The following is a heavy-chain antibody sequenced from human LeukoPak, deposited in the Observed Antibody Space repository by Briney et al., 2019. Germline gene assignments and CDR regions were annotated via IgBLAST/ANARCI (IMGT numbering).Heavy chain of an antibody. Sequence: SETLSLTCTVSGGSISSYYWSWIRQPAGKGLEWIGRIYTSGSTNYSPSLKSRVTMSVDTSKNQFFLNLTSVTAADTAVYYCAREGATTRPLDYWGQRTLVTVSS. CDR1: GGSISSYY. J-gene: IGHJ4*02. D-gene: IGHD4-17*01. CDR3: AREGATTRPLDY. V-gene: IGHV4-4*07. CDR2: IYTSGST.